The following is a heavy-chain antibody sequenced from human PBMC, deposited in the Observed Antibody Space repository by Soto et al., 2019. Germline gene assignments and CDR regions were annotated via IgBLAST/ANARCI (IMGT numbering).Heavy chain of an antibody. V-gene: IGHV4-28*01. CDR2: IYYSGTT. CDR3: ERREIQGTIDY. D-gene: IGHD2-8*01. Sequence: QVQLQESGPGLVKPSDTLSLTCAVSGYSISSSNWWGWIRQPPGKGLEWIGYIYYSGTTYYNPSLKRRVTISVDTSKNQFSLKLTSVTAVDTAVYYCERREIQGTIDYWGQGTLVTVSS. J-gene: IGHJ4*02. CDR1: GYSISSSNW.